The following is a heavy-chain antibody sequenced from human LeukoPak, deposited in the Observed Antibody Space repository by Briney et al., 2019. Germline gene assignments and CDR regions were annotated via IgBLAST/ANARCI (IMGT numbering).Heavy chain of an antibody. Sequence: GASVRVSCKASGGTFSSYAISWVRQAPGQGLEWMGGIIPIFGTANYAQKFQGRVTITADESTSTAYMELSSLRSEDTAVYYCARGRGRAAAGTEARSNYYYYYYMDVWGKGTTVTVSS. D-gene: IGHD6-13*01. J-gene: IGHJ6*03. CDR3: ARGRGRAAAGTEARSNYYYYYYMDV. V-gene: IGHV1-69*13. CDR2: IIPIFGTA. CDR1: GGTFSSYA.